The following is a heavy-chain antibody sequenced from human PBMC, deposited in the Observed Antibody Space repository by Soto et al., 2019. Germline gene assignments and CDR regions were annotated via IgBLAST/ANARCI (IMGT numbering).Heavy chain of an antibody. V-gene: IGHV4-59*11. CDR1: GGSSTNHF. J-gene: IGHJ4*02. CDR3: AFMIGDPVLSCDY. Sequence: QVQLQESGPGLVKPSETLSLTCTVSGGSSTNHFWSWIRQSPGKGLEWIGFSYSYSGSTSYNPALKSRVTISVDTSKSQFSLKLSSVTAADTAVYYCAFMIGDPVLSCDYGGQGTLVTVSS. D-gene: IGHD3-10*02. CDR2: SYSYSGST.